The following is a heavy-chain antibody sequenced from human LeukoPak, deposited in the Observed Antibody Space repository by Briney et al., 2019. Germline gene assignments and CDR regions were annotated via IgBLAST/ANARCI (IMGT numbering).Heavy chain of an antibody. J-gene: IGHJ4*02. CDR1: GFTVSSDY. CDR2: VSASCPNT. D-gene: IGHD1-26*01. V-gene: IGHV3-23*01. CDR3: ARGRGSSRYYFDY. Sequence: PGGSLRLSCAASGFTVSSDYMSWVRQAPGKGLEWVSAVSASCPNTYYADSVKGRFTVSRDNSKNTLYLQMSSLRADDTAVYYCARGRGSSRYYFDYWGRGTLVTVSS.